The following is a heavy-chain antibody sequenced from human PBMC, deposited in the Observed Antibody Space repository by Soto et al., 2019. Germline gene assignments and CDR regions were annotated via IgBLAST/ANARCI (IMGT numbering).Heavy chain of an antibody. V-gene: IGHV3-15*01. CDR2: IKRVHDRATE. Sequence: PGGSLRLSCAASGFNFTRAWFNLVRQAPGKGLEWVAGIKRVHDRATEEYAAPVKGRFTISRDDSKNTLYLQMYRLKSEDSAIYYCSTQPFTEYWGPGTLVTVSS. J-gene: IGHJ4*02. CDR3: STQPFTEY. CDR1: GFNFTRAW.